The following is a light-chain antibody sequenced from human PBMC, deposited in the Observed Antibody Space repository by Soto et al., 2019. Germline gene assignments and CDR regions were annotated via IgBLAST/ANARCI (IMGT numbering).Light chain of an antibody. CDR3: QQYNNWPPT. J-gene: IGKJ1*01. CDR2: AAS. V-gene: IGKV1-8*01. CDR1: QGISSY. Sequence: AIRISESPSSLSASTGDRVTITCRASQGISSYLAWYQQKPGKAPKLLIYAASTLQSGVPSRFSGSGSGTDFTLTISSLQSEDFAVYYCQQYNNWPPTFGQGTKVDI.